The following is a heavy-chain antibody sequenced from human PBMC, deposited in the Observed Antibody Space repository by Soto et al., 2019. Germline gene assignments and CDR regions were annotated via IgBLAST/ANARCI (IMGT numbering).Heavy chain of an antibody. CDR2: INTYNGNT. D-gene: IGHD6-19*01. CDR3: ARETVAGRTGLDY. J-gene: IGHJ4*02. V-gene: IGHV1-18*01. CDR1: GYTFTTYG. Sequence: QVQLVQSGAEVKKPGASVKVSCKASGYTFTTYGISWVRQAPGQGLEWMGWINTYNGNTNYAQNLQGRVTMTTDTYTSTAYMELRSLRSDDTDVYYCARETVAGRTGLDYWGQGTLVTVSS.